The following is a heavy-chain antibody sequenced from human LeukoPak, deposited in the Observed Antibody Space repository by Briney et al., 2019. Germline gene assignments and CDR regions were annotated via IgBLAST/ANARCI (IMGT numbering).Heavy chain of an antibody. Sequence: PGGSLRLSCAASGFTVSSNYMSWVRQAPGKGLEWVSVIYSGGSTYYADSVKGRFTISRDNSKNTLYLQMNSLRAEDSAVYYCARDLYGDPYKLGYWGQGTLVTVSS. V-gene: IGHV3-66*01. CDR1: GFTVSSNY. J-gene: IGHJ4*02. CDR2: IYSGGST. CDR3: ARDLYGDPYKLGY. D-gene: IGHD4-17*01.